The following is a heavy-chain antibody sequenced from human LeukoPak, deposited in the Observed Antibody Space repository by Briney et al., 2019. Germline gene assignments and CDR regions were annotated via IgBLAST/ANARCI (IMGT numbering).Heavy chain of an antibody. Sequence: SETLSLTCTVSGGSISSSSYYWGWIRQPPGKGLEWIGSIYYSGSTYYNPSLKSRVTISVDTSKNQFSLKLSSVTAADTAVYYCARGRSEGRERYISSADYWGQGTLVTVSS. V-gene: IGHV4-39*07. CDR2: IYYSGST. CDR1: GGSISSSSYY. D-gene: IGHD6-6*01. J-gene: IGHJ4*02. CDR3: ARGRSEGRERYISSADY.